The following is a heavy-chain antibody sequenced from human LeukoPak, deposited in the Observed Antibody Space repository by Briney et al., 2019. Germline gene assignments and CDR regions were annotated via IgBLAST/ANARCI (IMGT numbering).Heavy chain of an antibody. Sequence: ASVKDSCKASGYTFTSYAMHWVRQAPGQRLEWMGWINAGNGNTKYSQKFQGRVTITRDTSASTAYMELSSLRSEDTAVYYCARPYSSGWATSDYWGQGTLVTVSS. J-gene: IGHJ4*02. CDR1: GYTFTSYA. CDR3: ARPYSSGWATSDY. V-gene: IGHV1-3*01. CDR2: INAGNGNT. D-gene: IGHD6-19*01.